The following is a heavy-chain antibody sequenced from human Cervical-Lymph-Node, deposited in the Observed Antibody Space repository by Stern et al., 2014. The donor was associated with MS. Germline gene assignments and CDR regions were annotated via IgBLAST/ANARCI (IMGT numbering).Heavy chain of an antibody. J-gene: IGHJ2*01. CDR1: GYSFTSYW. Sequence: VQLQESGAEVKKPGESLKISCKGSGYSFTSYWIGWVRQMPGKGLEWIGIIYPGDSDTRYSPSFQGQVTISADKSISTAYLQWSSLKASDTAMYYCARTKGYCSSTSCNWYFDLWGRGTLVTVSS. CDR2: IYPGDSDT. V-gene: IGHV5-51*01. CDR3: ARTKGYCSSTSCNWYFDL. D-gene: IGHD2-2*01.